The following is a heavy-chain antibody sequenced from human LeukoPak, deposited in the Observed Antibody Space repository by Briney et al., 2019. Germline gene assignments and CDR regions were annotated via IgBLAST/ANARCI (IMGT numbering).Heavy chain of an antibody. V-gene: IGHV3-30-3*01. Sequence: GGSLRLSCAASGFTFSSYAMSWVRQAPGKGLEWVAVISYDGSNKYYADSVKGRFTISRDNSKNTLYLQMNSLRAEDTAVYYCARVHSSGWYRGYFDYWGQGTLVTVSS. D-gene: IGHD6-19*01. CDR2: ISYDGSNK. CDR1: GFTFSSYA. J-gene: IGHJ4*02. CDR3: ARVHSSGWYRGYFDY.